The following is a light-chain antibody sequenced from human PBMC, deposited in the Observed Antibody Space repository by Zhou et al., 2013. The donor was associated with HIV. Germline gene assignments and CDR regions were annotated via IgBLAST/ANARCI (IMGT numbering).Light chain of an antibody. CDR2: TAS. CDR1: QSISTY. CDR3: QQYNSYGT. Sequence: DIQMTQSPSSLSASVGDRVTFTCRASQSISTYLNWYQQKPGKAPKLLIYTASTLQSGVPSRFSGSGSGTEFTLTISSLQPDDFATYYCQQYNSYGTFGQGTKVEIK. J-gene: IGKJ1*01. V-gene: IGKV1-39*01.